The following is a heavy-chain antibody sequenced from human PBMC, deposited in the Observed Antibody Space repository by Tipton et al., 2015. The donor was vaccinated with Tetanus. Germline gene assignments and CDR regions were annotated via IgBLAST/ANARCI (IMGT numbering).Heavy chain of an antibody. Sequence: TLSLTCAVSGGSFSGHYWSWIRQPPGEGLEWIGEINPSGGASYNPSLKSRVTISVDTSKNQFSLKLTSVTAADTAVYYCARAHYDFWSSDSYYYGMDVWGQGTTVTVSS. V-gene: IGHV4-34*01. D-gene: IGHD3-3*01. J-gene: IGHJ6*02. CDR2: INPSGGA. CDR3: ARAHYDFWSSDSYYYGMDV. CDR1: GGSFSGHY.